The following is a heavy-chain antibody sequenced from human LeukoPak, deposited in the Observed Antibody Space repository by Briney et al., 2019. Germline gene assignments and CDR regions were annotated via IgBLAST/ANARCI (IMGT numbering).Heavy chain of an antibody. CDR1: GYTFTSYD. D-gene: IGHD3-22*01. J-gene: IGHJ4*02. Sequence: ASVTVSCTTSGYTFTSYDLNWVRQAPGQGLEWMGWVNPNSGNTGYAQKFQGRVTMTMDPSISTAYMELSSLRSEDTAVYYCARRSDDYVSSAYYHWGQGTLVTVSS. CDR3: ARRSDDYVSSAYYH. V-gene: IGHV1-8*01. CDR2: VNPNSGNT.